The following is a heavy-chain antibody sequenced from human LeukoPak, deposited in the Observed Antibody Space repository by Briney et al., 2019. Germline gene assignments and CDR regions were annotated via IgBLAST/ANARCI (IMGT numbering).Heavy chain of an antibody. D-gene: IGHD2-15*01. J-gene: IGHJ6*02. Sequence: ASVKVSCKASGYTFTGYYMHWVRQAPGQGLEWMGWINPNSGGTNYAQKFQGRVTMTRDTSISTAYMELSRLRSDDTAVYYCAGQYCGGGSCYPGYYYYYGMDVWGQGTTVTVSS. CDR2: INPNSGGT. CDR3: AGQYCGGGSCYPGYYYYYGMDV. V-gene: IGHV1-2*02. CDR1: GYTFTGYY.